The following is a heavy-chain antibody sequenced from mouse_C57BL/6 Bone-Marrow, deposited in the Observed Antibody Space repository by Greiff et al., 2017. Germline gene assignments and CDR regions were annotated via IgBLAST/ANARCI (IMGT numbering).Heavy chain of an antibody. V-gene: IGHV1-59*01. D-gene: IGHD1-1*01. CDR2: IDPSDSYT. CDR3: AGDYYGSRWGY. J-gene: IGHJ2*01. Sequence: VQLQQPGAELVRPGTSVTLSCKASGYTFTSYWMHWVKQRPGQGLEWIGVIDPSDSYTNYNQKFKGKATLTVDTSSSTAYMQLSSLTSEDSAVYYCAGDYYGSRWGYWGQGTTLTVSS. CDR1: GYTFTSYW.